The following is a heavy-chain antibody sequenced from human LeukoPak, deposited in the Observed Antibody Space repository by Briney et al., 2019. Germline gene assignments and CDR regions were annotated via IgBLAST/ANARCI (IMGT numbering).Heavy chain of an antibody. J-gene: IGHJ4*02. V-gene: IGHV4-59*01. CDR1: GGSISSYY. CDR2: IYYSGST. Sequence: PSETLSLTCTVSGGSISSYYWSWIRQPPGKGLEWIGYIYYSGSTNYNPSLKSRVTISVDTSKNQFSLKLSSVTAADTAVYYCARNYDFWSGWGFDYWGQGTLVTVSS. D-gene: IGHD3-3*01. CDR3: ARNYDFWSGWGFDY.